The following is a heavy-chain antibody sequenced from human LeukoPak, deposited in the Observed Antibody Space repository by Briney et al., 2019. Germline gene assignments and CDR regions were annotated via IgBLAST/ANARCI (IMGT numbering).Heavy chain of an antibody. Sequence: GGSLRLSCAASGFTLSSYAMSWVRQAPGKGLERVSVLSGGGGGTYYADSVKGRFTISRDNSKNTLYLQMNSLRAEDTAVYYCAKGPSGYSSGWFTYWGQGTLVTVSS. V-gene: IGHV3-23*01. CDR3: AKGPSGYSSGWFTY. D-gene: IGHD6-19*01. CDR2: LSGGGGGT. J-gene: IGHJ4*02. CDR1: GFTLSSYA.